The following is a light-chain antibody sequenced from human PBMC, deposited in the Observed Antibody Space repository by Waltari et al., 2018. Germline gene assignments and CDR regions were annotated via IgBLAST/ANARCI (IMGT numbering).Light chain of an antibody. Sequence: DIQMTQSPSSLSASVGDKVTNTCRASQGISNALAWYQQKPGKAPKLLIYAASNLQSGVPSRFSGSGSGTDFTLTISSLQPEDFAVYYCQQRNSYPRTFGQGTKVEIK. CDR3: QQRNSYPRT. V-gene: IGKV1-17*01. J-gene: IGKJ1*01. CDR2: AAS. CDR1: QGISNA.